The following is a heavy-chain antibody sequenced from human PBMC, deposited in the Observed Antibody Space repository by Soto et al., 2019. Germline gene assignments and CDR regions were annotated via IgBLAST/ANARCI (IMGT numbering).Heavy chain of an antibody. CDR3: AKDMWNYYGSGSYFGAFDI. V-gene: IGHV3-9*01. J-gene: IGHJ3*02. CDR1: GFTFDDYA. D-gene: IGHD3-10*01. Sequence: EVQLVESGGGLVQPGRSMRLSCAASGFTFDDYAMQWVRQAPGNGLEWVSGISWNSGSIGYADSVKGRFTISRDNAKNSLYLRMNSLRAEDTVLYYYAKDMWNYYGSGSYFGAFDIWVQGTMVTVSS. CDR2: ISWNSGSI.